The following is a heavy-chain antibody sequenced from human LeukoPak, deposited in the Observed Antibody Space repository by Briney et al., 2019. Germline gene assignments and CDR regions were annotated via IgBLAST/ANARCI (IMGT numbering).Heavy chain of an antibody. CDR2: IRYDGSNK. Sequence: GGSLRLSCAASGFTFSGSGMHWVRQAPGKGLEWVTLIRYDGSNKYYTDSVKGRFTISRDNSKNTLYLQMDSLRAEDTAVYYCARDHDFWSGYYTPTRGYFGYWGQGTLVTVSS. V-gene: IGHV3-30*02. CDR1: GFTFSGSG. J-gene: IGHJ4*02. D-gene: IGHD3-3*01. CDR3: ARDHDFWSGYYTPTRGYFGY.